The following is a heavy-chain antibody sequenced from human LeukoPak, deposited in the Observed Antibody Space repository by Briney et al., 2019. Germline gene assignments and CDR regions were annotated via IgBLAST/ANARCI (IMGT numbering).Heavy chain of an antibody. CDR2: IYSGGTT. J-gene: IGHJ4*02. Sequence: GGSLRLSCAASGFTVSSNYMSWVRQAPGKGLEWVPLIYSGGTTYYADSVKGRFTISRDNSKNTLYLQMNSLRAEDTAVYYCARRGDGGRSFDLWGQGTLVTVSS. D-gene: IGHD4-23*01. V-gene: IGHV3-53*01. CDR1: GFTVSSNY. CDR3: ARRGDGGRSFDL.